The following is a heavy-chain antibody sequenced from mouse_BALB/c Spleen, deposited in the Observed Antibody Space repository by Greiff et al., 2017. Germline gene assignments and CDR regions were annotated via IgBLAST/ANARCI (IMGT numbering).Heavy chain of an antibody. Sequence: EVKLMESGGGLVQPKGSLKLSCAASGFTFNTYAMNWVRQAPGKGLEWVARIRSKSNNYATYYADSVKDRFTISRDDSQSMLYLQMNNLKTEDTAMYYCVRHYGYAMDYWGQGTSVTVSS. CDR2: IRSKSNNYAT. D-gene: IGHD1-1*02. CDR1: GFTFNTYA. V-gene: IGHV10-1*02. CDR3: VRHYGYAMDY. J-gene: IGHJ4*01.